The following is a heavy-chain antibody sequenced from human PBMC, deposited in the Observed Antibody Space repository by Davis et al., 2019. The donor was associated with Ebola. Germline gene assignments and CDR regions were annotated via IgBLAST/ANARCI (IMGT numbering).Heavy chain of an antibody. Sequence: HSQTLSLTCAISGDSVSSGGWNWIRQSPSRGLEWLGRTYYSSKWYNDYALSVKGRITINPDTSKNQFSLQLNSVTPEDTAVYYCVRGWGRIGMGVWGQGNTVTVSS. CDR3: VRGWGRIGMGV. J-gene: IGHJ6*02. CDR2: TYYSSKWYN. D-gene: IGHD1-26*01. V-gene: IGHV6-1*01. CDR1: GDSVSSGG.